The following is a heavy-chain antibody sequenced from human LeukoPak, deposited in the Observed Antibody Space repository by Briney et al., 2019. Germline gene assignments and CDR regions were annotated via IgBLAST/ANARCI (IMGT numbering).Heavy chain of an antibody. CDR1: GGSFSGYY. Sequence: SETLSLTCAVYGGSFSGYYWSWIRQPPGKGLEWIGEINHNGSTNYNPSLKSRVTISVDTSKNQFSLKLSSVTAADTAVYYCARTPDYCSSTSCYAVDYWGQGTLVTVSS. J-gene: IGHJ4*02. CDR2: INHNGST. V-gene: IGHV4-34*01. D-gene: IGHD2-2*01. CDR3: ARTPDYCSSTSCYAVDY.